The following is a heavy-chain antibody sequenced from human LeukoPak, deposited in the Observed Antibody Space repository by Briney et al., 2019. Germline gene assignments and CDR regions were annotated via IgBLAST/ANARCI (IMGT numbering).Heavy chain of an antibody. CDR2: ISYDGSNK. Sequence: GGSLRLSCAASGLTFTTYGIHWVRQAPGKGLEWVAAISYDGSNKYYADSVKGRFTISRDNFKNTLYLQMNSLTPEDTAVYYCAKDLMRDRWFGESWGQGTLVTVSS. V-gene: IGHV3-30*18. D-gene: IGHD3-10*01. CDR1: GLTFTTYG. J-gene: IGHJ5*02. CDR3: AKDLMRDRWFGES.